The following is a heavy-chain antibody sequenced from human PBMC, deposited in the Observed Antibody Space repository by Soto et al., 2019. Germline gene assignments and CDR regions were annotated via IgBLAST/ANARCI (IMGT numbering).Heavy chain of an antibody. CDR3: ARDRAGTRTFPHNTFNL. Sequence: QEQLAESGGGLVKPGGSLRLSCAASGFSFNVYYMTWIRQAPGSGLEWVASISILGDSTYYADSVKGRFIISRDNVKNSLYLQMDTLRAEDTAVYYCARDRAGTRTFPHNTFNLWGQGTTVAVAS. J-gene: IGHJ3*01. CDR1: GFSFNVYY. D-gene: IGHD6-19*01. CDR2: ISILGDST. V-gene: IGHV3-11*01.